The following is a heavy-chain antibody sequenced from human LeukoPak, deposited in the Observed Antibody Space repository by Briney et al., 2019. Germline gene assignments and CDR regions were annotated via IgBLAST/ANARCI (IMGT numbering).Heavy chain of an antibody. J-gene: IGHJ3*01. CDR2: ISPDDSDI. CDR1: GYRFANSW. Sequence: GESLKISCKGSGYRFANSWIGWVRQMPGRGLEWVGLISPDDSDIRYSPSFQGQVIIPADKAISTVYLQWSSLKTSDTATYYCARRGAPITLFHDAFDLWGPGTMVTVSS. D-gene: IGHD3-10*02. CDR3: ARRGAPITLFHDAFDL. V-gene: IGHV5-51*01.